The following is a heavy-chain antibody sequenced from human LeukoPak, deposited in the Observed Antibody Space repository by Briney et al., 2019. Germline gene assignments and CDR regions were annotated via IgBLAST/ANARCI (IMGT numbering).Heavy chain of an antibody. V-gene: IGHV3-66*01. D-gene: IGHD1-26*01. CDR3: ARDDVGAKAFDI. CDR1: GFTVSSNY. CDR2: IYSGGGT. J-gene: IGHJ3*02. Sequence: GRSLRLSCAASGFTVSSNYMSWVRQAPGKGLEWVSVIYSGGGTYYADSVKGRFTISRDNSKNTLYLQMNSLRAEDTAVYYCARDDVGAKAFDIWGQGTMVTVSS.